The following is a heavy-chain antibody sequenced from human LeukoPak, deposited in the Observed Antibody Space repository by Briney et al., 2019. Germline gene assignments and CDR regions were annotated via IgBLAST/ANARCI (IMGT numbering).Heavy chain of an antibody. CDR2: ISSGSSYI. J-gene: IGHJ4*02. D-gene: IGHD2-15*01. CDR1: GFTFSSYS. V-gene: IGHV3-21*01. Sequence: GGSLRLSCAASGFTFSSYSMNCVRQAPGKGLEWVSSISSGSSYIYYADSVKGRFAISRDNAKNSLNLQMNSLRAEDTAVYYCARVYCSGGSCYGYLDYWGQGTLVTVSS. CDR3: ARVYCSGGSCYGYLDY.